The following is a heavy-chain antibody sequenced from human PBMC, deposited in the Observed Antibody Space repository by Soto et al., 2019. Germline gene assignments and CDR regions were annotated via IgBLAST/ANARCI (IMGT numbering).Heavy chain of an antibody. V-gene: IGHV3-23*01. J-gene: IGHJ5*02. Sequence: GVFLRLSCAASGFTFINYAMSWVRQAPGKGLEWVSAISGSGGSTYYADSVKGRFTISGDNSKNTLYLQMNSLRAEDTAVYYCAKGKYSSSWYNGFDPWGQGTLVTVSS. CDR3: AKGKYSSSWYNGFDP. CDR2: ISGSGGST. D-gene: IGHD6-13*01. CDR1: GFTFINYA.